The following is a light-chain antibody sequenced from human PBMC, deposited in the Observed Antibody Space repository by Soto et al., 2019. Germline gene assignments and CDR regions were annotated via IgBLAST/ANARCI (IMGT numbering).Light chain of an antibody. V-gene: IGKV1-39*01. CDR3: QQSYRTPYT. CDR2: AAS. Sequence: IQLTQSPSSLSASVGDTVTITCRASQSISTYLNWYQHKPGKAPNLLIQAASTLLSGVPSRFSGPGSETDFTLTISSLRPEDFATYYCQQSYRTPYTFGQRTKVDSK. J-gene: IGKJ2*01. CDR1: QSISTY.